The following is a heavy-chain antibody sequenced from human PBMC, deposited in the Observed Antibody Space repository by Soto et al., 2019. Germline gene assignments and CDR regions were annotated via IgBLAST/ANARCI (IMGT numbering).Heavy chain of an antibody. Sequence: GGSLRLSCAASGFTFSSYGMHWVRQAPGKGLEWVAVISYDGSNKYYADSVKGRFTISRDNSKNTLYLQMNSLRAEDTAVYYCAKDLRYCDYWGQGTLVTVSS. V-gene: IGHV3-30*18. J-gene: IGHJ4*02. CDR2: ISYDGSNK. CDR3: AKDLRYCDY. CDR1: GFTFSSYG. D-gene: IGHD4-17*01.